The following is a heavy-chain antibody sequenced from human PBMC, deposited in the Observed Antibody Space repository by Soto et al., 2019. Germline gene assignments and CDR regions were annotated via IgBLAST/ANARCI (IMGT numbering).Heavy chain of an antibody. D-gene: IGHD3-10*01. CDR1: GGSFSGYY. V-gene: IGHV4-34*01. CDR3: ARRFGELDPYYFDY. CDR2: INHSGST. J-gene: IGHJ4*02. Sequence: PSETLSLSWAVLGGSFSGYYWSWIRQPPEKGLEWIGEINHSGSTNYNPSLKSRVTISVDTSKNQFSLKLSSVTAADTAVYYCARRFGELDPYYFDYWGQGTLVTVSS.